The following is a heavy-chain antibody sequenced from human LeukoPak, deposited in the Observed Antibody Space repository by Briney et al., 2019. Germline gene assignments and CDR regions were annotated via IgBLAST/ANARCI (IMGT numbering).Heavy chain of an antibody. Sequence: PGGSLRLSCAASGFPFSSYGMHWVRQAPGKGLEWVARLVYDARSDYANSVKGRFPISRDDSRNTLFLDMSNLRVEDTALYYCARGLSAAFDFWGQGVLVTVSS. CDR2: LVYDARS. CDR3: ARGLSAAFDF. V-gene: IGHV3-33*01. J-gene: IGHJ4*02. CDR1: GFPFSSYG. D-gene: IGHD6-25*01.